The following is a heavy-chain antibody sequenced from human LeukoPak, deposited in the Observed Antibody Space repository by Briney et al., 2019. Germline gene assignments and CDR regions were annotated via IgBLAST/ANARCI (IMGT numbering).Heavy chain of an antibody. CDR3: AKEVDTVMDWSNDAFDI. D-gene: IGHD5-18*01. CDR1: GFTFSSYA. V-gene: IGHV3-30-3*02. Sequence: GRSLRLSCAASGFTFSSYAMHWVRQAPGKGLEWVAVISYDGSNKYYADSVKGRFTISRDNSKNTLYLQMNSLRAEDTAVYYCAKEVDTVMDWSNDAFDIWGQGTMVIVSS. J-gene: IGHJ3*02. CDR2: ISYDGSNK.